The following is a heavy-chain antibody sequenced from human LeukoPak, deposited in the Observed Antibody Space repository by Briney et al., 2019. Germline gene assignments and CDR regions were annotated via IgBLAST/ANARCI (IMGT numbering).Heavy chain of an antibody. CDR2: KNPNSGNT. D-gene: IGHD5-18*01. V-gene: IGHV1-8*01. CDR1: GYTFTSYD. CDR3: ARLYSYGWYGDY. J-gene: IGHJ4*02. Sequence: ASVKVSCKASGYTFTSYDINWVRQATGQGLEWMGWKNPNSGNTGDAQKFQGRVTMTRNTSISTAYMELSSLRSEDTAVYYCARLYSYGWYGDYWGQGTLVTVSS.